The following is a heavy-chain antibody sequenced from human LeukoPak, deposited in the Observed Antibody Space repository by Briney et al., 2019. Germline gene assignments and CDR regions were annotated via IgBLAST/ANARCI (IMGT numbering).Heavy chain of an antibody. J-gene: IGHJ5*02. CDR3: ARREPMGDWFDP. D-gene: IGHD1-14*01. CDR1: GYTFTGYY. CDR2: INPNSGGT. Sequence: ASVKVSCKASGYTFTGYYMHWVRQAPGQGLEWMGWINPNSGGTNYAQKFQGRVTMTTDTSTSTVYMELRSLRSDDTAVYYCARREPMGDWFDPWGQGTLVTVSS. V-gene: IGHV1-2*02.